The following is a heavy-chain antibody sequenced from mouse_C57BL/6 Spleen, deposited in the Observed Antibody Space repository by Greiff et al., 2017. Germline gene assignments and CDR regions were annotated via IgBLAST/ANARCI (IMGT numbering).Heavy chain of an antibody. CDR1: GYTFTNYW. CDR2: IYPGGGYT. J-gene: IGHJ2*01. Sequence: QVQLKQSGAELVRPGTSVKMSCKASGYTFTNYWIGWAKQRPGHGLEWIGDIYPGGGYTNYNEKFKGKATLTADKSSSTAYMQFSSLTSDDSAFYYCARGGLRRYFDYWGQGTTLTVSS. V-gene: IGHV1-63*01. D-gene: IGHD2-4*01. CDR3: ARGGLRRYFDY.